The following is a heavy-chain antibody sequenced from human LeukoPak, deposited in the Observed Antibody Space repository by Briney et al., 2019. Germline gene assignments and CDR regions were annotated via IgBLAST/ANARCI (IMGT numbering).Heavy chain of an antibody. CDR3: ARGTGAGGTRGAFDI. Sequence: GGSLRLSCAASGFTFSSFGMHWVRQSPGKGLEWVSSISDGSSFIYYADSVKGRFTVSRDNAKNSLYLQMNSLRAEDTAVYYCARGTGAGGTRGAFDIWGQGTMVTVSS. V-gene: IGHV3-21*01. D-gene: IGHD6-13*01. CDR2: ISDGSSFI. CDR1: GFTFSSFG. J-gene: IGHJ3*02.